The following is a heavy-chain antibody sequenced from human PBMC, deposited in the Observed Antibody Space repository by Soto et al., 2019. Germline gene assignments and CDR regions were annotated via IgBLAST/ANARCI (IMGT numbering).Heavy chain of an antibody. J-gene: IGHJ5*02. V-gene: IGHV1-24*01. CDR3: VGGPATSDWFDP. Sequence: GASVKVSCKVSGHRLTELSIHWVRQAPGKGLEWMGGFDTGDGETIYARKFQGRVTMTEDRSADTAYMELDSLASEDTAVYYCVGGPATSDWFDPWGQGTLVTVSS. D-gene: IGHD1-26*01. CDR1: GHRLTELS. CDR2: FDTGDGET.